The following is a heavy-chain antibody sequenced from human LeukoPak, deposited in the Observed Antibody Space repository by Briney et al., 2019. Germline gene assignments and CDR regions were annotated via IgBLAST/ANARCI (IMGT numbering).Heavy chain of an antibody. V-gene: IGHV1-8*01. CDR2: MNPNSGNT. J-gene: IGHJ4*02. Sequence: GASVKVSCKASGYTFTSYYMHWVRQAPGQGLEWMGWMNPNSGNTGYAQKFHGRVIFTRDTSISTAYMELSSLKSEDTALYYCARGASRSFDYWGQGTLVSVSS. CDR3: ARGASRSFDY. CDR1: GYTFTSYY. D-gene: IGHD6-6*01.